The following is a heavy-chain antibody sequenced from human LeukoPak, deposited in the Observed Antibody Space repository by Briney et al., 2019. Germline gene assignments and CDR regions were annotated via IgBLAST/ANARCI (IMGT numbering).Heavy chain of an antibody. V-gene: IGHV4-4*07. J-gene: IGHJ5*02. CDR1: GASISSYY. D-gene: IGHD1-14*01. CDR3: ARTEVRPEENWFDP. Sequence: PSETLSLTCTVSGASISSYYWSWIRQPAGKGLEWIGRIYSSRSIYNPSLKSRVTMSVDTSKNHFSLKVTSVTAADTAIYYCARTEVRPEENWFDPWGPGTLVTVSS. CDR2: IYSSRS.